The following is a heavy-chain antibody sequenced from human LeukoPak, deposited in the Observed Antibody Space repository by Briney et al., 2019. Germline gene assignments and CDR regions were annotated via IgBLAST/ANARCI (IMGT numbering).Heavy chain of an antibody. Sequence: ASVKVSCKASGYTFASYGISWVRQAPGQGLEWMGWISAYNGNTNYAQKLQGRVTMATDTSTSTAYMELRSLRSDDTAVYYCARDRWLRGIGTFDYWGRGTLVTVSS. CDR2: ISAYNGNT. D-gene: IGHD5-12*01. CDR1: GYTFASYG. CDR3: ARDRWLRGIGTFDY. J-gene: IGHJ4*02. V-gene: IGHV1-18*01.